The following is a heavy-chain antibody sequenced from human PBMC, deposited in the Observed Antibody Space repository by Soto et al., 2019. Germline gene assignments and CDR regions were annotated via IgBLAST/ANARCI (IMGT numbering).Heavy chain of an antibody. D-gene: IGHD6-19*01. V-gene: IGHV1-46*01. CDR3: ARDLSSYSSGWYDL. CDR2: INPGGGRT. J-gene: IGHJ2*01. Sequence: ASVKVSCKASGYTVTNYYIHWVRQAPGQGLEWMGIINPGGGRTNYAQKFQGRVTMTRDTSTSTVYLELSSLRSEDTAVYYCARDLSSYSSGWYDLWGSGTLVTVSS. CDR1: GYTVTNYY.